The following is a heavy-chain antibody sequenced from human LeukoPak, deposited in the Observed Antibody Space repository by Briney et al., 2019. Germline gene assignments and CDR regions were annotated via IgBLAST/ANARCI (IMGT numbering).Heavy chain of an antibody. CDR2: SSAYNGNT. Sequence: ASEKVSCKASGYSFTSYGICGVRQAAGQGLEWMGCSSAYNGNTNYAQKLQGRVTMTTDTSTSTAYMELRSQRSDDTAVYYCAREDSYGANYYYYYGMDVWGQGTTVTVSS. D-gene: IGHD5-18*01. CDR1: GYSFTSYG. J-gene: IGHJ6*02. CDR3: AREDSYGANYYYYYGMDV. V-gene: IGHV1-18*01.